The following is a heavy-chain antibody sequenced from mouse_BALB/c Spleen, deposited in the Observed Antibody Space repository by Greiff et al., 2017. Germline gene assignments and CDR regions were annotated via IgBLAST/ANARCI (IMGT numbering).Heavy chain of an antibody. CDR3: ARQDYYGSSYGAMDY. D-gene: IGHD1-1*01. CDR1: GFTFSSYY. V-gene: IGHV5-6-2*01. Sequence: DVMLVESGGGLVKLGGSLKLSCAASGFTFSSYYMSWVRQTPEKRLELVAAINSNGGSTYYPDTVKGRFTISRDNAKNTLYLQMSSLKSEDTALYYCARQDYYGSSYGAMDYWGQGTSVTVSS. J-gene: IGHJ4*01. CDR2: INSNGGST.